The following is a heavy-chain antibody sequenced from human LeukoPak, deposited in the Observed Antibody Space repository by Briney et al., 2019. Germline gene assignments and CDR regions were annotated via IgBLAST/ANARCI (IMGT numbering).Heavy chain of an antibody. CDR3: ARGGYCSGGSCYPAHFDH. CDR1: GFTFSKYT. J-gene: IGHJ4*02. Sequence: GGSLRLSCAASGFTFSKYTMHWVRQATGKGLEWVAVISYEGNNKYYADSVKGRFASSGDKSKNTLYLQMNSLRPEDTAVYYCARGGYCSGGSCYPAHFDHWGQGTLVTVSS. CDR2: ISYEGNNK. D-gene: IGHD2-15*01. V-gene: IGHV3-30*09.